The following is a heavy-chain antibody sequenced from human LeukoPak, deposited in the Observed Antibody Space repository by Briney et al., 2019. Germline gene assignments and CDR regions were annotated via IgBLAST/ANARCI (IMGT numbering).Heavy chain of an antibody. V-gene: IGHV4-59*08. CDR3: ARQGGYIAPLAL. D-gene: IGHD6-13*01. CDR2: ISYSGNT. CDR1: GGSISSYY. Sequence: PSETLSLTCTVSGGSISSYYWSWIRQPPGKGLEWIGYISYSGNTNYNPSLKSRVTISVDTSKNQFSLKLSSVTAEDTAVYYCARQGGYIAPLALWGQGTLVTVSA. J-gene: IGHJ4*02.